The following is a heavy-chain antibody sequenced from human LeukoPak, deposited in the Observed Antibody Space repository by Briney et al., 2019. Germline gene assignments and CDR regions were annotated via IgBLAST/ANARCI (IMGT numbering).Heavy chain of an antibody. V-gene: IGHV3-23*01. D-gene: IGHD6-19*01. Sequence: GGSLRLSCATSGFTFSSYAMNWVRQAPGKGLEWVSGISGGGGGTYYADSVKGRFTISRDNSKNTLYLQMSSLRVEDTAVYYCAKGPVLGTGWYGYYFDYWGQGTLVTVSS. CDR1: GFTFSSYA. CDR3: AKGPVLGTGWYGYYFDY. J-gene: IGHJ4*02. CDR2: ISGGGGGT.